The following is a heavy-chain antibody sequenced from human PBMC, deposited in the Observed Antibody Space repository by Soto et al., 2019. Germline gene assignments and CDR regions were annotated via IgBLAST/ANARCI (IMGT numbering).Heavy chain of an antibody. V-gene: IGHV3-7*01. J-gene: IGHJ5*01. D-gene: IGHD3-10*01. CDR1: GFTFSSYW. Sequence: EVQLVESGGGLVQPGGSLSLSCAASGFTFSSYWMSWVRQAPGKGLEWVANIKQDGSDKYYVDSVKGRFTISRDNAKKSLSLQMNSLSAEDTAVYYCATERGSGLPEENGFDSWGQGTLVTVSS. CDR2: IKQDGSDK. CDR3: ATERGSGLPEENGFDS.